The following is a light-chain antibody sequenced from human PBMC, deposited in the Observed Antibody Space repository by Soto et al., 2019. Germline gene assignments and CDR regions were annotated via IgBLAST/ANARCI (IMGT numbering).Light chain of an antibody. J-gene: IGKJ4*01. CDR1: QSVSSNY. Sequence: EVVLTQSPGTLSLSPGDRATHSCRASQSVSSNYLAWYQQKPGQAPRLLIYGASSRATGIPDRFSGSGSGTDFTLTISRLEPEDFAVYYCQRYGTSLPLTFGGGTKVEIK. V-gene: IGKV3-20*01. CDR3: QRYGTSLPLT. CDR2: GAS.